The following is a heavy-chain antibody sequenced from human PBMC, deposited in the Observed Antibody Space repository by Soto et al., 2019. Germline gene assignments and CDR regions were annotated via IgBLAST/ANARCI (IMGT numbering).Heavy chain of an antibody. CDR2: INSGGIT. CDR3: APTQRLLVP. Sequence: QVQLQQWGGGLFKPAETLSLNCTVSGGSFIGYLYNWIRQAPGRGPEWIAEINSGGITKYNPSLKSRLNLSVATSKKPFSLTLKSLPAAARAVYYCAPTQRLLVPWGQGSFVIVSS. V-gene: IGHV4-34*01. CDR1: GGSFIGYL. J-gene: IGHJ1*01. D-gene: IGHD2-8*02.